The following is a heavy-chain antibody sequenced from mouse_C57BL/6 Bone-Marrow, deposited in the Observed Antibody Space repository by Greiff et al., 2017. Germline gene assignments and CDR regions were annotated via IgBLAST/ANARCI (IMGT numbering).Heavy chain of an antibody. V-gene: IGHV5-6*02. CDR3: AGPGRGFDY. CDR1: GFTFSSYG. D-gene: IGHD3-3*01. CDR2: ISSGGSYT. J-gene: IGHJ2*01. Sequence: EVKLVESGGDLVKPGGSLKLSCAASGFTFSSYGMSWVRQTPDKRLEWVATISSGGSYTYYPDSVKGRFTISRDNAKNTLYLQMSSLKSEDTAMYYCAGPGRGFDYWGQGTTLTVSA.